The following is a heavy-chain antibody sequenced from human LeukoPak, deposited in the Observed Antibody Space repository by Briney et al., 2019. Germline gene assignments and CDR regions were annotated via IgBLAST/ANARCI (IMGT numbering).Heavy chain of an antibody. Sequence: GRSLRLSCAASGYTFSDYGINWVRQAPGKGLEWVAIVWYDGSRKHYADSVKGRFTISRDNSKNTLYLQMNSLRAEDTAVYYCAKDLDSSGFDAFDIWGQGTMVTVSS. CDR3: AKDLDSSGFDAFDI. CDR1: GYTFSDYG. CDR2: VWYDGSRK. D-gene: IGHD3-22*01. V-gene: IGHV3-33*03. J-gene: IGHJ3*02.